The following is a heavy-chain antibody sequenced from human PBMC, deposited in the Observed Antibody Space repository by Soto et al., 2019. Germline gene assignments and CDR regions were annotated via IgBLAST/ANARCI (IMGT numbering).Heavy chain of an antibody. Sequence: GGSLRLSCAASGFTFSSYWMHWVRQAPGKGLVWVSRINSDGSSTSYADSVKGRFTISRDNAKNSLYLQMNSLRDEDTAVYYCARCNYAYGDAFDIWGQGTMVTVSS. CDR1: GFTFSSYW. J-gene: IGHJ3*02. V-gene: IGHV3-74*01. CDR3: ARCNYAYGDAFDI. CDR2: INSDGSST. D-gene: IGHD3-16*01.